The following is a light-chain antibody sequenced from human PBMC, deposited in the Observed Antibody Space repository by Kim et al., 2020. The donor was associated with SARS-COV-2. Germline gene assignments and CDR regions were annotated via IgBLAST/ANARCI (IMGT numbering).Light chain of an antibody. V-gene: IGKV3-20*01. CDR3: QQYYHSPPT. Sequence: EIVLTQSPGTLSLSPGERATLSCRASQSVSSSYLAWYQQKPGQAPRLLIYGASSRATGIPDRFSGSGSGTDFTLTISILEPEDFAVYYLQQYYHSPPTFGGGTKVDIK. CDR1: QSVSSSY. CDR2: GAS. J-gene: IGKJ4*01.